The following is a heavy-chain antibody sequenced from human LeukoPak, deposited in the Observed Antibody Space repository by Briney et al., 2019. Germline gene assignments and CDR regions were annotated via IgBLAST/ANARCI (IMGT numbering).Heavy chain of an antibody. CDR1: GFTFSSYS. Sequence: GGFLRLSCAASGFTFSSYSMNWVRQAPGKGLEWVSSISSSSSYIYYADSVKGRFTISRDNAKNSLYLQMNSLRAEDSAVYYCARSPYDSSGYYSWWGQGTLVTVSS. CDR3: ARSPYDSSGYYSW. D-gene: IGHD3-22*01. J-gene: IGHJ4*02. CDR2: ISSSSSYI. V-gene: IGHV3-21*01.